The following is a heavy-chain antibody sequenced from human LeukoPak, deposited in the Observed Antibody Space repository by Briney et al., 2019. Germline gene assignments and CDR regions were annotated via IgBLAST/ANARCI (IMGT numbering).Heavy chain of an antibody. J-gene: IGHJ4*02. CDR1: GFTQNA. CDR3: AKGWDVDTAIDY. CDR2: ISRSGGNS. V-gene: IGHV3-23*01. Sequence: GGSLRLSCEASGFTQNAMGWVRQAPGKGLEWVASISRSGGNSHYADSVKGRFTISRDNSKNTLYLQMNSLRAEDTAVYYCAKGWDVDTAIDYWGQGTLVTVSS. D-gene: IGHD5-18*01.